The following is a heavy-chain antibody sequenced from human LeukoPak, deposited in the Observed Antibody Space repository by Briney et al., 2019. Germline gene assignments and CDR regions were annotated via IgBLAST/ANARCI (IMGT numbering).Heavy chain of an antibody. D-gene: IGHD3-10*01. V-gene: IGHV3-7*01. CDR2: IKQDGSEK. CDR1: GFTFSSYW. J-gene: IGHJ4*02. CDR3: AREGDVLLWFGEPGGYFDY. Sequence: GGSLRLSCAASGFTFSSYWMSWVRQAPGKGLEWVANIKQDGSEKYYVDSVKGRFTISRDNAKNSLYLQMNSLRAEDTAVYYCAREGDVLLWFGEPGGYFDYWGQGTLVTVSS.